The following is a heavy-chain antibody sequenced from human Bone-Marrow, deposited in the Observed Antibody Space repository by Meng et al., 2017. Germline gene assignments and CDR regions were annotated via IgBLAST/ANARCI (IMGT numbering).Heavy chain of an antibody. D-gene: IGHD2-21*01. Sequence: GESLKISCAASGFAFSNSWMNWVRLAPGKGLEWVASMNPDGSEKYYVGSVKGRFTISRDNAKDSLYLQMNSLRAEDAAVYYCARDRAYSSFDIWGQGTVVTVSS. V-gene: IGHV3-7*01. CDR1: GFAFSNSW. CDR2: MNPDGSEK. CDR3: ARDRAYSSFDI. J-gene: IGHJ3*02.